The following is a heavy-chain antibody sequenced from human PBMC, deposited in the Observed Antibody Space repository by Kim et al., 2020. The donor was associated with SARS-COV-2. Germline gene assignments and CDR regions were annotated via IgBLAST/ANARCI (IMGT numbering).Heavy chain of an antibody. CDR1: GFTFSSYG. CDR2: ISYDGSNK. D-gene: IGHD3-9*01. Sequence: GGSLRLSCAASGFTFSSYGMHWVRQAPGKGLEWMAVISYDGSNKYYADSVKGRFTISRDNSKNTLYLQMNSLRAEDTAVYYCAKDGRYFDWFFDYWGQGTLVTVSS. J-gene: IGHJ4*02. CDR3: AKDGRYFDWFFDY. V-gene: IGHV3-30*18.